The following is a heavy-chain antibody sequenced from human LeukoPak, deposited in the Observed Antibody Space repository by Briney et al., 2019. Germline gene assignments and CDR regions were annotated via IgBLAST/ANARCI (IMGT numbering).Heavy chain of an antibody. D-gene: IGHD3-10*01. CDR2: IYYSGST. J-gene: IGHJ3*02. CDR3: ARVSGEHDAFDI. CDR1: GGSISSYY. V-gene: IGHV4-59*01. Sequence: PETLSLTCTVSGGSISSYYWSWIRQPPGKGLEWIGYIYYSGSTNYNPSLKSRVTISVDTSKNQFSLKLSSVTAADTAVYYCARVSGEHDAFDIWGQGTMVTVSS.